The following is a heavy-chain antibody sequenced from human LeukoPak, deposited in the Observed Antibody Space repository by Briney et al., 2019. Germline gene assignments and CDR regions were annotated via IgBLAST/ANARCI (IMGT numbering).Heavy chain of an antibody. Sequence: ASVKVSCKASGGTFSSYAISWVRQAPGQGLEWMGRIIPILGIANYAQKFLGRVTITADKSTSTAYMELSSLRSEDTAVYYCARSYDSGGNWFDPWGQGTRVTVSS. CDR3: ARSYDSGGNWFDP. D-gene: IGHD3-22*01. CDR2: IIPILGIA. V-gene: IGHV1-69*04. J-gene: IGHJ5*02. CDR1: GGTFSSYA.